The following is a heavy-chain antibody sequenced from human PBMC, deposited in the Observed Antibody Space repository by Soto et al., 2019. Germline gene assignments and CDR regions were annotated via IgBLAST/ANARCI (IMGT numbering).Heavy chain of an antibody. J-gene: IGHJ4*02. CDR2: INHSGST. CDR1: GGSFSGSY. V-gene: IGHV4-34*01. CDR3: ARGKTYYDYVWGSYPQYYFDY. D-gene: IGHD3-16*02. Sequence: SEPLSLTCAVYGGSFSGSYWSWIRQPPGKGLEWIGEINHSGSTNYNPSLKSRVTISVDTSKNQFSLKLSSVTAADTAVYYCARGKTYYDYVWGSYPQYYFDYWGQGTLVTVSS.